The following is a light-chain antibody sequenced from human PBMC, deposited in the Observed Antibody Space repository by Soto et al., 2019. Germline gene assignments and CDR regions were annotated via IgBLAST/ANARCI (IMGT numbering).Light chain of an antibody. J-gene: IGKJ3*01. V-gene: IGKV1-12*01. Sequence: DIQMTQSPSSVSASVGDRVTITCRASQGVDSWLNWYQQRPGKAPKLLIYAASSLQSGVPSRFSGRGSGTDFTLTIRSLQPEDFATYYCQQSNSFPFTFGPGTKVNIK. CDR1: QGVDSW. CDR3: QQSNSFPFT. CDR2: AAS.